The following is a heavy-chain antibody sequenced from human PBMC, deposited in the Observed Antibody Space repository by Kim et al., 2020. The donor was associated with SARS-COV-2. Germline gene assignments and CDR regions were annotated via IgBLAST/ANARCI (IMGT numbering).Heavy chain of an antibody. J-gene: IGHJ6*02. Sequence: GGSLRLSCAASGFTFSSYAMHWVRQAPGKGLEWVAVISYDGSNKYYADSVKGRFTISRDNSKNTLYLQMNSLRAEDTAVYYCARDLLHYDILTGYYTQVYYHYGMDVWGQGTTVTVSS. CDR2: ISYDGSNK. D-gene: IGHD3-9*01. V-gene: IGHV3-30-3*01. CDR1: GFTFSSYA. CDR3: ARDLLHYDILTGYYTQVYYHYGMDV.